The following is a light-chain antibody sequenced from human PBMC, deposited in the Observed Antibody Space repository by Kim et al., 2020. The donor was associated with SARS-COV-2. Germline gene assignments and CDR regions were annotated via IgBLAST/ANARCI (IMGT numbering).Light chain of an antibody. CDR1: SSDIGYYNG. Sequence: QSVTISCTGTSSDIGYYNGVSWYQQPPGTAPKLMIYEVSNRPSGVPDRFSGSKSGNTASLTISGLQTEDEADYYCISYISSSTSVVFGGGTQLTVL. CDR3: ISYISSSTSVV. J-gene: IGLJ2*01. CDR2: EVS. V-gene: IGLV2-18*02.